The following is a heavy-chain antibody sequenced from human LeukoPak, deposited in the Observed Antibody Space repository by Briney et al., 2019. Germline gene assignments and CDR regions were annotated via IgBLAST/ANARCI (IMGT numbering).Heavy chain of an antibody. CDR3: ARGEEKATITGLDS. CDR1: GFTFSNYD. CDR2: ISSSSAYI. Sequence: GGSLRLSCAASGFTFSNYDMHWVRQAPGKGLEWVSAISSSSAYIYYADSVKGRFTISRDNAENSLFLQLNSLRAEDTAVYFCARGEEKATITGLDSWGQGTTVTVSS. D-gene: IGHD5-24*01. V-gene: IGHV3-21*01. J-gene: IGHJ6*02.